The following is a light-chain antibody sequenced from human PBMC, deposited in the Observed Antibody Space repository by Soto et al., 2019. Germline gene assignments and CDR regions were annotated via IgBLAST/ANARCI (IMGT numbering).Light chain of an antibody. CDR3: CSYAGSSTVV. J-gene: IGLJ2*01. V-gene: IGLV2-23*02. Sequence: QSALTQPASVSGSLGQSITISCTGTSSDVGGQNAVSWYQQHPGKAPKFMIYDVSKRPSGVSRRFSGSKSGNTASLTISGLQAEDEADYYCCSYAGSSTVVFGGGTKLTVL. CDR1: SSDVGGQNA. CDR2: DVS.